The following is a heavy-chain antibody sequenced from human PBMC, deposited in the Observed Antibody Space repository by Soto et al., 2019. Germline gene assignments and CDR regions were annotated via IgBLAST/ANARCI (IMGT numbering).Heavy chain of an antibody. V-gene: IGHV4-31*03. CDR2: NYYSGST. CDR1: GGSISSGGYY. J-gene: IGHJ4*02. D-gene: IGHD1-7*01. Sequence: QVQLQESGPGLVKPSQTLSLTCTVSGGSISSGGYYWSWIRQHPGKGLEWIGYNYYSGSTYYNPSLKSRVTISVDTSKKQFSMKLSSVTAADTAVYYCASTIETIADVSPIDYWGQGTLVTVSS. CDR3: ASTIETIADVSPIDY.